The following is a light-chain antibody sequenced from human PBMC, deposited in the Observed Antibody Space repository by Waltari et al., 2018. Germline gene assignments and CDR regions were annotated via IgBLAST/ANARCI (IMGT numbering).Light chain of an antibody. CDR2: KTS. J-gene: IGKJ4*01. CDR1: QSSSEW. V-gene: IGKV1-5*03. CDR3: QQYNLYPLT. Sequence: DIQMTQSPSTLSASVGDRFTITCRASQSSSEWLAWYQQKPGKAPKLLIYKTSNLQSVVPSRFSGSGSGTEFTLTISSLQPDDFATYYCQQYNLYPLTFGGGTKVEIK.